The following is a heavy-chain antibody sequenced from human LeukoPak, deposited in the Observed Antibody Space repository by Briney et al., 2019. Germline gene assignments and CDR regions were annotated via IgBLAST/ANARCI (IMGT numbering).Heavy chain of an antibody. CDR2: ISSSSSYI. J-gene: IGHJ6*04. CDR3: AQAIRIFGLVISSYYTMDV. Sequence: RAGGSLRLSCAASGFTFSSYSMNWVRQAPGKGLEWVSSISSSSSYIYYADSVKGRFTISRDNAKNSLYLQMNSLRAEDTAVYYGAQAIRIFGLVISSYYTMDVGGKGTRSPSPQ. D-gene: IGHD3-3*02. CDR1: GFTFSSYS. V-gene: IGHV3-21*01.